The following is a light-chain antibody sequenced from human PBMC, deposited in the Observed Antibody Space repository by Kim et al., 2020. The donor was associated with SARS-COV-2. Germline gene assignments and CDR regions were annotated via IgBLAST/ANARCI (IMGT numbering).Light chain of an antibody. V-gene: IGKV3-20*01. CDR1: QHVSGSY. CDR3: QQYGYAPQT. CDR2: EAS. J-gene: IGKJ1*01. Sequence: PGGRTTPSCRACQHVSGSYLAWYQHKPGQAPGLLIYEASTRAAGIPDRFSGSGSGTDFTLTISRLEPEDFAVYYCQQYGYAPQTFGQGTKVDIK.